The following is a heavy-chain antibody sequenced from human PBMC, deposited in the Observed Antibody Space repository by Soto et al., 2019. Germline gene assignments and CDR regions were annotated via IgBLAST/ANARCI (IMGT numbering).Heavy chain of an antibody. CDR1: GGTFSSYA. CDR3: AGNQGSYYYDSSGYYRFDY. Sequence: SVKVSCKASGGTFSSYAISWVRQAPGQGLEWMGGIIPIFGTANYAQKFQGRVTITADESTSTAYMELSSLRSEDTAVYYCAGNQGSYYYDSSGYYRFDYWGQGTQVTVSS. CDR2: IIPIFGTA. J-gene: IGHJ4*02. D-gene: IGHD3-22*01. V-gene: IGHV1-69*13.